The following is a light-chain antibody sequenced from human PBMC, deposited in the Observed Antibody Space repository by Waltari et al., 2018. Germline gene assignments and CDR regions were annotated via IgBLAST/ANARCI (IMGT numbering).Light chain of an antibody. Sequence: DIVMTQTPLSLPVTPGEPASISCRSSQSLLHSNGNTYLHWYLQKPGQSPRLLIYKVTNRESGVPDRFSGSGSGTDFTLKISRVEPEDVGVYYCMQSTKEYSFGQGTKMEIK. J-gene: IGKJ2*03. CDR3: MQSTKEYS. V-gene: IGKV2D-29*02. CDR1: QSLLHSNGNTY. CDR2: KVT.